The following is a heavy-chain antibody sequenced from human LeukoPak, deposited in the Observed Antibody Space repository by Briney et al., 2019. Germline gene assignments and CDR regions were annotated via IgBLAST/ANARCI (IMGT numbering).Heavy chain of an antibody. D-gene: IGHD5-18*01. CDR3: ARLTWDTTMVRYYFDF. J-gene: IGHJ4*02. V-gene: IGHV4-59*08. CDR1: CVSISSYY. Sequence: SETLSLTCTVSCVSISSYYWGCTRHPPGGGRGWIGYIYYSGSTNYNPSLKSRVTISVDTSKNQFSLKLSSVTAADTGVYYCARLTWDTTMVRYYFDFWGQGTLVTVSS. CDR2: IYYSGST.